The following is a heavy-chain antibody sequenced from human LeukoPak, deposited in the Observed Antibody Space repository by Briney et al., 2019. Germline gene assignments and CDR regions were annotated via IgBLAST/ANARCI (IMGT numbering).Heavy chain of an antibody. J-gene: IGHJ5*02. Sequence: SGPTLVNPTPTLTLTCTFSGFSLRTSGVGVGWMGQPPGKDLEWLALIYCYHDNRYSPSLNSTLTITKDTSKNHVVLTMTNMDPEDTATYYCAHTHYGSGSLNWFDPWGQGTLVTVSS. CDR2: IYCYHDN. D-gene: IGHD3-10*01. CDR3: AHTHYGSGSLNWFDP. CDR1: GFSLRTSGVG. V-gene: IGHV2-5*01.